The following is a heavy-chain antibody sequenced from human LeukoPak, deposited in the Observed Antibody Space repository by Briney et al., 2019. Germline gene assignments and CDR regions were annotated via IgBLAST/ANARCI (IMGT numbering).Heavy chain of an antibody. CDR1: GITFSNYG. J-gene: IGHJ4*02. D-gene: IGHD4-17*01. V-gene: IGHV3-30*18. Sequence: GGSLRLSCAASGITFSNYGMHWVRQGPGKGLEWVAVISSDGSDKYYAESVRGRFTISRDNAKNTLYLQMNSLRAEDTAVYYCAKDKTTETTYFEYWGQGTLVTVSS. CDR2: ISSDGSDK. CDR3: AKDKTTETTYFEY.